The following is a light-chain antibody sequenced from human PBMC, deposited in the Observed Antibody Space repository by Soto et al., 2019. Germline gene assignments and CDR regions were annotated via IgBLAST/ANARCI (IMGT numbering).Light chain of an antibody. V-gene: IGKV3-20*01. CDR2: AAS. J-gene: IGKJ1*01. CDR1: QSVSSAY. Sequence: EIVLTQSPGTLSLSPGERATLSCRASQSVSSAYLAWYQHKPGQPPTRLLYAASSRVTGIPDRFSGSRSGTDLALTISRLEPEDFSLYYYQQYGSSSTWTFGQGTKVEIK. CDR3: QQYGSSSTWT.